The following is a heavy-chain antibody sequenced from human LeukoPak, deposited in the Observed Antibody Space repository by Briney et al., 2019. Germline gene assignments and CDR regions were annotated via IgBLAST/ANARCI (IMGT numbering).Heavy chain of an antibody. J-gene: IGHJ3*02. CDR2: IYYTGRT. CDR3: ARGPYSYDSSGAFDI. CDR1: GGSISSYY. Sequence: SETLSLTCTVSGGSISSYYWSWLRQPPGKGLEWLGYIYYTGRTNYNPSLKSRLTISVDTSKNQFSLKLSSAAAADTAVYFCARGPYSYDSSGAFDIWGQGTMVTVSS. D-gene: IGHD3-22*01. V-gene: IGHV4-59*12.